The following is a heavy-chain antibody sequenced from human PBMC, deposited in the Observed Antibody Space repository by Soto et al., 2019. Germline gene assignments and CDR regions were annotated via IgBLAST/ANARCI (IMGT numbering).Heavy chain of an antibody. CDR2: IFYIGST. D-gene: IGHD3-16*01. J-gene: IGHJ5*01. CDR1: GGSISSYY. Sequence: QVQLQESGPGLVKPSETLSLTCTVSGGSISSYYWSWIRQPPGKGLELIGFIFYIGSTSYNPSLKSRVTLSLETSEYQVSLKLNSVTAAATAVYYCASMIEDPVRSFDSWGQGTLVAVSS. V-gene: IGHV4-59*01. CDR3: ASMIEDPVRSFDS.